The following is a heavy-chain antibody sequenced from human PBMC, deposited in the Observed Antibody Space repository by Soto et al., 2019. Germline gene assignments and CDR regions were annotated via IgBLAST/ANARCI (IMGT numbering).Heavy chain of an antibody. V-gene: IGHV1-18*01. CDR3: ARTMVRGVPVSDHYGMAV. J-gene: IGHJ6*02. D-gene: IGHD3-10*01. CDR2: ISAYNGNT. CDR1: GYTFTSYG. Sequence: ASVKVSCKASGYTFTSYGISWVRQAPGQGLEWMGWISAYNGNTNYAQKLQGRVTMTTDTSTSTAYMELRSLRSDDTAVYYCARTMVRGVPVSDHYGMAVSGQGTTVTVSS.